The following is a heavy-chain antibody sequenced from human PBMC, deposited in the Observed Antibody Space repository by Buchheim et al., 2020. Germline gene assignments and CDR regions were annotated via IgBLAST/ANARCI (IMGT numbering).Heavy chain of an antibody. D-gene: IGHD2-2*01. Sequence: EVQLVESGGDLVQPGGSLRLSCAAPGFSLRTYCMSWVRQAPGRGLEWISGISGSGGSTFYPDSMKGRFTVSRDESRNTLFLQIDSLRGDDTAVYYCAKDKKYASVYFFDLWGQG. CDR1: GFSLRTYC. V-gene: IGHV3-23*04. J-gene: IGHJ4*02. CDR2: ISGSGGST. CDR3: AKDKKYASVYFFDL.